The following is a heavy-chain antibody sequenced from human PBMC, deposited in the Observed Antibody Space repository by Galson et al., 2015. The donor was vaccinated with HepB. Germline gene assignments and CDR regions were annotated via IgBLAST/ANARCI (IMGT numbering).Heavy chain of an antibody. CDR2: ISGGTTYT. CDR1: GFIFSDYH. Sequence: SLRLSCAASGFIFSDYHMSWIRQAPGKGLEWLSYISGGTTYTNYADSVKGRFTISRDNAKNSLYLQINSLRAEDTAVYYCARVADSDYGDHTHFDYWGQGSLVTVSS. J-gene: IGHJ4*02. V-gene: IGHV3-11*06. CDR3: ARVADSDYGDHTHFDY. D-gene: IGHD4-17*01.